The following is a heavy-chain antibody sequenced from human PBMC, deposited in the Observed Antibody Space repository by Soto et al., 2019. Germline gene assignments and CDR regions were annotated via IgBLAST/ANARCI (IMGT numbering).Heavy chain of an antibody. CDR2: IYYSGST. J-gene: IGHJ4*02. CDR3: ARWPQLNPPFDY. V-gene: IGHV4-31*03. D-gene: IGHD1-1*01. CDR1: GGSISSGDYY. Sequence: QVQLQESGLGLVKPSQTLSLTCTVSGGSISSGDYYWSWIRQHPGKGLEWIGYIYYSGSTSYHPSLKRRVTISVDASKTQFSLKLSSVTAADTAVYYCARWPQLNPPFDYWGQGTLVTVSS.